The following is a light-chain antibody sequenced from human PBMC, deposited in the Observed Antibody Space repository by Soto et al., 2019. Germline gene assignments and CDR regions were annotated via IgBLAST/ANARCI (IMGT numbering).Light chain of an antibody. CDR1: SSDIGAYNY. V-gene: IGLV2-14*01. CDR3: FSFTTDWTHL. J-gene: IGLJ1*01. Sequence: QSALTQPASVSGSPGQSITISCTGSSSDIGAYNYVSWFQQYPGKAPKLIISEVSNRPSGVSNRFSGSKSGTAASLTISGLQTEDEADYFCFSFTTDWTHLFGTGTKVTVL. CDR2: EVS.